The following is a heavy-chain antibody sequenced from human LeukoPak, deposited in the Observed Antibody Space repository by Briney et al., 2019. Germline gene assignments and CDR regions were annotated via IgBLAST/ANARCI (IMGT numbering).Heavy chain of an antibody. V-gene: IGHV3-23*01. D-gene: IGHD3-10*01. CDR1: GFTFSSYA. J-gene: IGHJ4*02. CDR2: ISGSGGST. Sequence: PGGSLRLSCAASGFTFSSYAMSWDRQAPGKGLEWVSAISGSGGSTYYADSVKGRFTISRDNSKNTLYLQMNSLRAEDTAVYYCAKGHSFMVRGVIVDYWGQGTLVTVSS. CDR3: AKGHSFMVRGVIVDY.